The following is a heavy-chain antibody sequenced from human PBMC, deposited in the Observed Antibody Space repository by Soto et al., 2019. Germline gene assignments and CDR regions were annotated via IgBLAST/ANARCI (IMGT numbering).Heavy chain of an antibody. Sequence: QVQLQQWGAGLLKPSETLSLTCAVYGGSFSGYYWSWIRQPPGKGLEWIGEIYHSGSTNYNPSLKSRDTILVVTYKNQFSLKLSSVTAADSAVYSCARDSLYSDYAWWGQGTLVTVSS. J-gene: IGHJ4*02. CDR3: ARDSLYSDYAW. CDR2: IYHSGST. V-gene: IGHV4-34*01. CDR1: GGSFSGYY. D-gene: IGHD5-12*01.